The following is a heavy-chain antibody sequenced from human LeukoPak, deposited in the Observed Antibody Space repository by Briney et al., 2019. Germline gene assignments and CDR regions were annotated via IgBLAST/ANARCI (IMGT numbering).Heavy chain of an antibody. CDR1: GFTFSSYS. V-gene: IGHV3-48*01. CDR2: ISSSSSTI. J-gene: IGHJ3*02. Sequence: PGGSLRLSCAASGFTFSSYSMNWVRQAPGKGLEWVSYISSSSSTIYYADSVTGRFTISRDNAKNSLYLQMNSLRAEDTALYYCAREVGATDDAFDIWGQGTMVTVSS. D-gene: IGHD1-26*01. CDR3: AREVGATDDAFDI.